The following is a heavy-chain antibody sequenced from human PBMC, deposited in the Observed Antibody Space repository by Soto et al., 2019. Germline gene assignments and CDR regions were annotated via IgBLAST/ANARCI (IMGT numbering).Heavy chain of an antibody. V-gene: IGHV5-51*01. D-gene: IGHD3-10*01. CDR3: AGGRARGVTSRTRGYYGMDV. Sequence: PGESLKISCKGSGYIFTSYWIGWVRQMPGKGLEWMGIIYPGDSDTRYSPSFQGQVTISADKSISTAYLQWSSLKASDTAMYYSAGGRARGVTSRTRGYYGMDVWGQGTTVTVSS. CDR2: IYPGDSDT. J-gene: IGHJ6*02. CDR1: GYIFTSYW.